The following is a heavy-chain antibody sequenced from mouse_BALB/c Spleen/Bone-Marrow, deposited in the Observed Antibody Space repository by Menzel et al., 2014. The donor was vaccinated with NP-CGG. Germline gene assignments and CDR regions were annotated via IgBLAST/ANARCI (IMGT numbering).Heavy chain of an antibody. CDR1: GFTFSSFG. Sequence: EVQRVGSGGGLVQPGGSRKLSCAASGFTFSSFGMHWVRQAPEKGLEWVAYISSGSSTIYYADTVMGRFTISRDNPKNTLFLQMTSLRSEDTAMYYCARSGSSSGYFDYWGQGTTLTVSS. CDR3: ARSGSSSGYFDY. V-gene: IGHV5-17*02. J-gene: IGHJ2*01. CDR2: ISSGSSTI. D-gene: IGHD1-1*01.